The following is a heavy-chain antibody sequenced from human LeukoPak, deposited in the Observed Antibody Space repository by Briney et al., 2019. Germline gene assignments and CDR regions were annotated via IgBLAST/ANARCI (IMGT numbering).Heavy chain of an antibody. V-gene: IGHV4-34*01. J-gene: IGHJ3*02. CDR2: INHSGST. Sequence: SETLSLTCAVSGGSFSGYYWSWIRQPPGKGLEWIGEINHSGSTNYNPSLKSRVTISVDTSKNQFSLKLSSVTAADTAVYYCARELGAAAIWGQGTMVTVSS. D-gene: IGHD6-13*01. CDR1: GGSFSGYY. CDR3: ARELGAAAI.